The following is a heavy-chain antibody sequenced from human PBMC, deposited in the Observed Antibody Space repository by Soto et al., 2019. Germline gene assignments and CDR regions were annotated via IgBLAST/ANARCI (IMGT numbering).Heavy chain of an antibody. D-gene: IGHD3-3*01. V-gene: IGHV1-18*01. CDR3: ARVYDFWSGYQTPSDY. CDR2: ISVSNGHT. J-gene: IGHJ4*02. Sequence: ASVKVSCKPSGYTFTSYGISWVRQAPGQGLEWMGWISVSNGHTNYAQKFQGRVTMTTDTSTTTAYMELKSLRSDDTAVYYCARVYDFWSGYQTPSDYWGQGTLVTVSS. CDR1: GYTFTSYG.